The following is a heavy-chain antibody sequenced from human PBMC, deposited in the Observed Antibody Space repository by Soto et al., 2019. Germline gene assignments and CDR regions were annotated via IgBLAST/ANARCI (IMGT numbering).Heavy chain of an antibody. V-gene: IGHV3-74*03. D-gene: IGHD3-16*01. CDR3: ARDLGGLEY. CDR2: LSSDVFVT. Sequence: GGSLRLSCAAYGFTLSAYWMHWVRQAPGRGLGWVSRLSSDVFVTAYADSVKGRFHISRDNARNTLFLQMNGLRAEDTAVYYCARDLGGLEYWGRGTLVTVSS. CDR1: GFTLSAYW. J-gene: IGHJ4*02.